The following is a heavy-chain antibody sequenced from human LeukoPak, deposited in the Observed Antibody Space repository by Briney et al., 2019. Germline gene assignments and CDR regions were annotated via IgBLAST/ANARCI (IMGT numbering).Heavy chain of an antibody. D-gene: IGHD3-10*01. J-gene: IGHJ5*02. V-gene: IGHV3-30-3*01. CDR3: ARDRGVRGATYKWFDP. CDR1: GFTFSYYT. Sequence: GGSLRLSFAASGFTFSYYTMHWVRQSPGKGLEWVAVMSSDGTYKYYANSVKARFTISRDNSKNTLYLQINSLRPEDTAVYYFARDRGVRGATYKWFDPWGQGTLVTVSS. CDR2: MSSDGTYK.